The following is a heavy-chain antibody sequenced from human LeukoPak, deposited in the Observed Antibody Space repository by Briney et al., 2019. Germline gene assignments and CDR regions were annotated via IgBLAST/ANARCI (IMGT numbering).Heavy chain of an antibody. CDR3: ARSTRNTWYFDY. J-gene: IGHJ4*02. CDR1: GFSLSTTGVG. V-gene: IGHV2-5*02. CDR2: IYSDDDK. D-gene: IGHD4-11*01. Sequence: SGPTLVKPTQTLTLTCTFSGFSLSTTGVGVGWIRQPPGKALEWLVVIYSDDDKRYRPSLKSGLTITADTSKNRVVLTMTNLDPVDTGTYYCARSTRNTWYFDYWGPGTLVTVSS.